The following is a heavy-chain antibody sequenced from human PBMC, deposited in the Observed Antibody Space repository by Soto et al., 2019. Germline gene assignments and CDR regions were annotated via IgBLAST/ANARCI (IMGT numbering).Heavy chain of an antibody. J-gene: IGHJ4*02. V-gene: IGHV1-18*01. Sequence: QVQLVQSGAEVKKPGASVKVSCKASGYTFTSYGISWVRQAPGQGLEWMGWISAYNGNTNYAQKLQGRVTMTTDTSTSTAYMELRRLRSDDTAVYYCARRYYDFWSGYYLDYWGQGTLVTVSS. CDR2: ISAYNGNT. CDR3: ARRYYDFWSGYYLDY. D-gene: IGHD3-3*01. CDR1: GYTFTSYG.